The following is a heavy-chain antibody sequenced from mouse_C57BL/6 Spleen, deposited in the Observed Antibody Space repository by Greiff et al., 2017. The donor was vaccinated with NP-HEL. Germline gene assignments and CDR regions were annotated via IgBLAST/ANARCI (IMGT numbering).Heavy chain of an antibody. CDR3: ARATVLARRDYAMDY. Sequence: EVKVEESGGGLVKPGGSLKLSCAASGFTFSDYGMHWVRQAPEKGLEWVAYISSGSSPIYYADTVKGRFTISRDNAKNTLFLQMTSLRSEDTAMYYDARATVLARRDYAMDYWGQGTSVTVSS. CDR1: GFTFSDYG. V-gene: IGHV5-17*01. CDR2: ISSGSSPI. D-gene: IGHD1-1*01. J-gene: IGHJ4*01.